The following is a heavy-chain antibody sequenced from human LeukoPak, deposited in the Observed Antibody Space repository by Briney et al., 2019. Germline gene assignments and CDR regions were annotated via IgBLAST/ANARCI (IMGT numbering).Heavy chain of an antibody. CDR1: GFTFDDYT. J-gene: IGHJ4*02. V-gene: IGHV3-30*04. CDR2: ISYDGSYK. CDR3: ARDLHCSGGSCYSGLHY. Sequence: GGSLRLSCAASGFTFDDYTMHWVRQAPGKGLEWVSVISYDGSYKYYADSVKGRFTISRDNSKNTLYLQMNSLRPEDTAVYYCARDLHCSGGSCYSGLHYWGQGTLVTVSS. D-gene: IGHD2-15*01.